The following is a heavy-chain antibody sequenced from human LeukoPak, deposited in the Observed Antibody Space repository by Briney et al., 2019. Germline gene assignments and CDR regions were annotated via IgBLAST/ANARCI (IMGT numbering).Heavy chain of an antibody. V-gene: IGHV1-69*04. J-gene: IGHJ4*02. CDR1: GGTFSSYA. D-gene: IGHD3-10*01. Sequence: SVKVSCKASGGTFSSYAISWVRQAPGQGLEWMGRIIPILGIANYAQKFQGRVTITADKSTSTAYMELSSLRSEDTAVYYCASSMVRGAKLDYWGQGTLVTVSS. CDR2: IIPILGIA. CDR3: ASSMVRGAKLDY.